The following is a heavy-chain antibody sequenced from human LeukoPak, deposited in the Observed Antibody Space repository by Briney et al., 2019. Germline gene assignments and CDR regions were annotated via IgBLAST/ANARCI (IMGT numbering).Heavy chain of an antibody. CDR3: ATVSSVFFRVVFDY. Sequence: ASVKVSCKVSGYTLTELSMHWVRQAPGKGLEWMGGFDPEDGETIYAQKFQGRVTMTEDTSTDTAYMELSSLRSEDTAVYYCATVSSVFFRVVFDYWGQGTLVTVS. D-gene: IGHD3-3*01. J-gene: IGHJ4*02. CDR2: FDPEDGET. V-gene: IGHV1-24*01. CDR1: GYTLTELS.